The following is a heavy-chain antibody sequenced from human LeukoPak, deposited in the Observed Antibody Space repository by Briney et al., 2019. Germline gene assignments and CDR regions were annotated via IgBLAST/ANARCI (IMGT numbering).Heavy chain of an antibody. Sequence: GEARKISYKGGGSGFTSYWIGWGRAMAGKGGEWRGIIYTGDCDTRYSPSFEGQVIISADKSIRTYELQWRSIEASDTAMYYCARQSPAYYYDSSGYYYFDYWGQGTLATVSS. CDR3: ARQSPAYYYDSSGYYYFDY. J-gene: IGHJ4*02. CDR1: GSGFTSYW. CDR2: IYTGDCDT. D-gene: IGHD3-22*01. V-gene: IGHV5-51*01.